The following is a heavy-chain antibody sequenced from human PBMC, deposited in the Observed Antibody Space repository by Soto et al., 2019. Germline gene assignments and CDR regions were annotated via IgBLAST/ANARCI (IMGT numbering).Heavy chain of an antibody. CDR1: GFTFSSYA. D-gene: IGHD4-4*01. V-gene: IGHV3-23*01. CDR2: ISGSGGST. Sequence: GVSLRLSCAASGFTFSSYAMSWVRQAPGKGLEWVSAISGSGGSTYYADSVKGRFTISRDNSKNTLYLQMNSLRAEDTAVYYCAKDSTVTTYNWFDPWGQGTLVTSPQ. J-gene: IGHJ5*02. CDR3: AKDSTVTTYNWFDP.